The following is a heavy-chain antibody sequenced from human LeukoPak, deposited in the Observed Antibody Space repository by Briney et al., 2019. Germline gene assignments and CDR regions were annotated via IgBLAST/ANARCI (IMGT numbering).Heavy chain of an antibody. CDR3: AKEANILLWFGELLSYFDY. CDR1: GFTFSSYA. J-gene: IGHJ4*02. Sequence: GGSLRLSCAASGFTFSSYAMSWVRQAPGKGLEWVSAISGSGGSTYYADSVKGRFTISRDNSKNTLYLQMNSLRAEDTAVYYCAKEANILLWFGELLSYFDYWGQGTLVTVPS. CDR2: ISGSGGST. D-gene: IGHD3-10*01. V-gene: IGHV3-23*01.